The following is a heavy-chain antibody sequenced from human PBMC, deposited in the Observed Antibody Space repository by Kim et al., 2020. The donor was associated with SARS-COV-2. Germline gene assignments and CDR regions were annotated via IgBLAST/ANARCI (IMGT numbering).Heavy chain of an antibody. J-gene: IGHJ4*03. CDR3: ARTLEGFCYFEN. V-gene: IGHV4-31*03. D-gene: IGHD3-3*01. CDR1: GGSISSSNYY. Sequence: SETLSLTCTVAGGSISSSNYYWSWIRQHPGKGLEWIGHISHSASPFYTPSHKSRVSISIATSKNQFSLKLTSVTAAATAVYYCARTLEGFCYFENWD. CDR2: ISHSASP.